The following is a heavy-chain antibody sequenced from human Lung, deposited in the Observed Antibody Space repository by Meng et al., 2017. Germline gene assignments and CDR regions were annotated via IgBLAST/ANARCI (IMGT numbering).Heavy chain of an antibody. Sequence: QVQLQRWGAGLLKPSETLSRTGVVSGGSFSDYYWSWIRQPPGKGLEWIGEINHSGSTNYNPSLESRATISVDTSQNNLSLKLSSVTAADSAVYYCARGPTTMAHDFDYWGQGTLVTVSS. D-gene: IGHD4-11*01. J-gene: IGHJ4*02. V-gene: IGHV4-34*01. CDR3: ARGPTTMAHDFDY. CDR1: GGSFSDYY. CDR2: INHSGST.